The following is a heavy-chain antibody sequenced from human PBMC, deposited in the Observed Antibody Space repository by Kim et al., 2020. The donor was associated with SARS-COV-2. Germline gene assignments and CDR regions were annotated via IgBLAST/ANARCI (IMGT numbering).Heavy chain of an antibody. CDR1: GYTFINYD. CDR2: MNPNSGNT. J-gene: IGHJ4*02. Sequence: ASVKVSCKTSGYTFINYDINWVRQATGQGLEWMGWMNPNSGNTGYAQKFQGRVAMTKNTSRSTAYMELSSLRSDDTAVYYCARAPTGNYDTGPYYFDHWGRGTLVTVSS. CDR3: ARAPTGNYDTGPYYFDH. D-gene: IGHD1-7*01. V-gene: IGHV1-8*01.